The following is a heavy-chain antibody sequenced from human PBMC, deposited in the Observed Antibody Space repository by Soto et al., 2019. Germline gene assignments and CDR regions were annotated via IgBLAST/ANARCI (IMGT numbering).Heavy chain of an antibody. CDR1: GFTFSSYG. CDR3: AKEDSWRGGWLQSRHGVYFDY. Sequence: QPGGSLRLSCAASGFTFSSYGMHWVRQAPDKGLEWVAVISYDGSNKYYADSVKGRFTISRDNSKNTLYLQMNSLRAEDTAVYYCAKEDSWRGGWLQSRHGVYFDYWGQGTLVTVSS. J-gene: IGHJ4*02. V-gene: IGHV3-30*18. D-gene: IGHD5-12*01. CDR2: ISYDGSNK.